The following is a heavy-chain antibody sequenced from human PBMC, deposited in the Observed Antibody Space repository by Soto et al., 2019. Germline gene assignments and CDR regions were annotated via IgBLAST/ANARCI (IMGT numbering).Heavy chain of an antibody. Sequence: SGPTLVNHTQTLTLTCRFSGFSLTTSGVGVGWVRQSPEKALEWLALIFWDDDKRYSPSLRSRLTIAKDTSKNQVVLTLTNVEHVETATYYCACILTATGGNFDSRCQAVLVTLS. J-gene: IGHJ4*02. V-gene: IGHV2-5*02. D-gene: IGHD2-8*02. CDR2: IFWDDDK. CDR1: GFSLTTSGVG. CDR3: ACILTATGGNFDS.